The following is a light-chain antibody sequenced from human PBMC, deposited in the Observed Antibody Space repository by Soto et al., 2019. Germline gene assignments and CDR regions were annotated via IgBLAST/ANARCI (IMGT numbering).Light chain of an antibody. V-gene: IGKV3D-20*01. CDR3: QQYGSSPLT. CDR1: QSVGNN. Sequence: EIVLTQSPATLSSSPGERTTLSCRASQSVGNNLAWYQQRPGRAPRLLIYDASTRANGIPDRFSGSGSGTDFTLTISRLEPEDFAVYYCQQYGSSPLTFGGGTKVDIK. CDR2: DAS. J-gene: IGKJ4*01.